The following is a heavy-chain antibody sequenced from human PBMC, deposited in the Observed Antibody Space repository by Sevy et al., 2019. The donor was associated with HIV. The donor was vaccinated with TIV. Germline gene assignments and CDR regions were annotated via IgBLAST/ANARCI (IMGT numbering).Heavy chain of an antibody. J-gene: IGHJ4*02. V-gene: IGHV4-4*07. CDR2: IYASGRT. D-gene: IGHD1-1*01. Sequence: SETLSLTCTVSGDSMSSYCWSWIRQPAGKGLEWIGRIYASGRTNYNPSLKSRVTMSVDTSKNQFSLKLRSVTAADTAVYFCTRGEVQLWPSGFDYWGQGSLVTVSS. CDR3: TRGEVQLWPSGFDY. CDR1: GDSMSSYC.